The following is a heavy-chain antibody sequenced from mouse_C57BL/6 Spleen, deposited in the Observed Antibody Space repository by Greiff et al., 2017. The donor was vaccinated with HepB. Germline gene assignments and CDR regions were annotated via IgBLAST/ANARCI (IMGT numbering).Heavy chain of an antibody. V-gene: IGHV14-4*01. CDR1: GFNIKDDY. CDR2: IDPVNGDT. D-gene: IGHD4-1*01. CDR3: TSGRDSNFDY. J-gene: IGHJ2*01. Sequence: EVQLQQSGAELVRPGASVKLSCTASGFNIKDDYMHWVKQRPEKGLEWIGWIDPVNGDTEYASKFQGKATITADTSSNTAYLQLSSLTSEDTAFYYCTSGRDSNFDYWGQGTTLTVSS.